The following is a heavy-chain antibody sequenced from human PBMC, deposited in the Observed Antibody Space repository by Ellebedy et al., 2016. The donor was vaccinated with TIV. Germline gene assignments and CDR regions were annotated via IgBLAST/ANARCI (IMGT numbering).Heavy chain of an antibody. CDR3: ARDTFNWADY. J-gene: IGHJ4*02. CDR2: IKGDESGI. V-gene: IGHV3-74*01. CDR1: GFTFSSYW. Sequence: GESLKISXAASGFTFSSYWMHWVRQAPGKGLVWVSRIKGDESGIAYADSVKGRFTISRDNGKNTLYLQMNSLRDEDTAIYYCARDTFNWADYWGQGTLVTVSS. D-gene: IGHD7-27*01.